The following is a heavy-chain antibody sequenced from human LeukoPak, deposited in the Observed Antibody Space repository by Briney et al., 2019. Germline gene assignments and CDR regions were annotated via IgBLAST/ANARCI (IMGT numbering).Heavy chain of an antibody. CDR1: GGTFSSYA. CDR2: IIPIFGTA. V-gene: IGHV1-69*13. Sequence: ASVTVSCTASGGTFSSYAISWVRQAPGQGLEWMGGIIPIFGTANYAQKFQGRVTITADESTSTAYMELSSLRSEDTAVYYCARVVWELPGDYWGQGTLVTVSS. D-gene: IGHD1-26*01. CDR3: ARVVWELPGDY. J-gene: IGHJ4*02.